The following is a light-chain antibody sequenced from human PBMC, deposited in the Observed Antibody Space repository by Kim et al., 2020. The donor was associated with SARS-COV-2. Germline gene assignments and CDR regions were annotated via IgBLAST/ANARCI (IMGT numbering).Light chain of an antibody. CDR2: VGTGGIVG. CDR3: GADHGSGSNFVV. V-gene: IGLV9-49*01. CDR1: SGYSNYK. J-gene: IGLJ2*01. Sequence: LTCTLSSGYSNYKVDLYQQRPGKGPRFVMRVGTGGIVGSKGDGIPDRFSVLGSGLYRYLTIKNIQEEDESDYHCGADHGSGSNFVVFGGGTQRTV.